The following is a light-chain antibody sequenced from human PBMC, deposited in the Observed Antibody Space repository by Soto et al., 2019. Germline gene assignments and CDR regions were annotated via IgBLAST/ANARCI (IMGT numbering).Light chain of an antibody. J-gene: IGKJ4*01. CDR3: QQSSTRPRT. CDR1: QNIDIY. V-gene: IGKV1-39*01. CDR2: AAS. Sequence: DIQMTQSPSSLSASVGDRVTITCRASQNIDIYLTWYQQKPGKAPKLLVYAASHLQSGVPSRFSGSGSGTDFTLTIHSLQPEDFATYYCQQSSTRPRTFGGGTKVEVK.